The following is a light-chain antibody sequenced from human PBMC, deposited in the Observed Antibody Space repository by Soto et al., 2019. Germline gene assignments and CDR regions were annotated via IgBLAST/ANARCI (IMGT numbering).Light chain of an antibody. V-gene: IGKV3-11*01. CDR1: QSINIY. Sequence: EIVLTQSPAAQSLSPGGRATLSCRVSQSINIYLAWYQQKLGQAPRLLIYDASIRATGIPARFSGSGSGTDFTLTISSLEPADFGVYYCQQRYSWPLTFGGGTKVEIK. CDR2: DAS. J-gene: IGKJ4*01. CDR3: QQRYSWPLT.